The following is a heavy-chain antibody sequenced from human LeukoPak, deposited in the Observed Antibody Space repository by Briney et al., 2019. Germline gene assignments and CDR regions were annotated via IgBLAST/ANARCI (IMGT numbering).Heavy chain of an antibody. Sequence: GGSLRLSCAASGFTFSSYGMHWVRQAPGKGLEWVAFIRYDGSNKYYADSVKGRFTISRDNSKNTLYLQMNSLRAEDTAVYYCARVRGGMGWSGYWVEYYMDVWGKGTTVTVSS. CDR2: IRYDGSNK. V-gene: IGHV3-30*02. CDR1: GFTFSSYG. CDR3: ARVRGGMGWSGYWVEYYMDV. J-gene: IGHJ6*03. D-gene: IGHD3-3*01.